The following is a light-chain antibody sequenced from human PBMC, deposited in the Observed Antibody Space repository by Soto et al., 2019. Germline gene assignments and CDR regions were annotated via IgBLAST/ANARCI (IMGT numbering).Light chain of an antibody. J-gene: IGKJ2*01. CDR1: QTISSW. CDR3: QQYNDYSYT. CDR2: DAS. Sequence: DIQMTQSPSTLSASVGDIVTITCRASQTISSWLAWYQQKPGKAPKLLIFDASILESGVPSRFSGSGSGTDFTLSISSLQPDDFGTYYCQQYNDYSYTFGQGTKLEIK. V-gene: IGKV1-5*01.